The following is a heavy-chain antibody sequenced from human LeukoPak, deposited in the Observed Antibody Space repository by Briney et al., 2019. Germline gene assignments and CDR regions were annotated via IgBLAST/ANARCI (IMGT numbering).Heavy chain of an antibody. CDR1: GGSISSYY. V-gene: IGHV4-59*08. CDR3: ARHQYAYYYFDY. D-gene: IGHD3-16*01. Sequence: SETLSLTCTVSGGSISSYYWGWIRQSPGKGLEWIGYVYYIGSTNYNPSLKSRVTISVDKSKNQFSLKLSSVTAADTAVYYCARHQYAYYYFDYWGRGTLVTVSS. CDR2: VYYIGST. J-gene: IGHJ4*02.